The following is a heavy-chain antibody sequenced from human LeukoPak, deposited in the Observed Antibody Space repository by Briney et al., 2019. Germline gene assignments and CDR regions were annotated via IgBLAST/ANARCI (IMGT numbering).Heavy chain of an antibody. CDR1: GFTLRSCD. Sequence: PGGSLRLSCAASGFTLRSCDMSWVRQAPGKGPVWVAATSGSGVNSYYADSVRGRFTISRDNSQNTLYLQMDSLRAEDTALYYCAKEYSGYDFDYWGQGTLVTVSS. CDR3: AKEYSGYDFDY. D-gene: IGHD5-12*01. J-gene: IGHJ4*02. CDR2: TSGSGVNS. V-gene: IGHV3-23*01.